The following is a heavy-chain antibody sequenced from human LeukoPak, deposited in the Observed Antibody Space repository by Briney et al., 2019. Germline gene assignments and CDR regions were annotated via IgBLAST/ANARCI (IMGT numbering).Heavy chain of an antibody. Sequence: PGGSLRLSCAASGFTFDDYAMHWVRQAPGKGLEWVSGISWNSGSIGYADSVKGRFTISRDNAKNSLYLQMNSLRAEDTALYYCAKDIDPYYGSGSFTTHYYYGMDVWGQGTTVTVSS. D-gene: IGHD3-10*01. CDR2: ISWNSGSI. J-gene: IGHJ6*02. CDR3: AKDIDPYYGSGSFTTHYYYGMDV. CDR1: GFTFDDYA. V-gene: IGHV3-9*01.